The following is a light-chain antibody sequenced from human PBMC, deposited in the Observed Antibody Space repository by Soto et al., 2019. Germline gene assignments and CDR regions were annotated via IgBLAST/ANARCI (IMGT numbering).Light chain of an antibody. J-gene: IGKJ4*01. CDR3: QQYDSYPLN. V-gene: IGKV1-5*03. Sequence: DIPMTQSPSILSASVGDRVTITCRTSQSISTWLAWYQQKPGKAPDLLIYKASSLESGVPSRFSGSGSGTEFTLTISSLQPADFATYYCQQYDSYPLNFGGGTKVEIK. CDR1: QSISTW. CDR2: KAS.